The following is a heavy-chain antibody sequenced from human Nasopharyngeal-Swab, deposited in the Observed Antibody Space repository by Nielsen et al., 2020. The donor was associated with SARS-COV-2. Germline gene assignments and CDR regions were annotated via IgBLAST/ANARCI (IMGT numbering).Heavy chain of an antibody. J-gene: IGHJ4*02. V-gene: IGHV3-30-3*01. CDR1: GFTFSTSV. Sequence: GESLKISCAASGFTFSTSVMNWVRQAPGKGLEWVTVISYDGGYRYYADSVRGRFTISRDNSKDTLYLQMNSLRAEDTAVYYCARDLSSGWYGSFDYWGQGTLVTVSS. D-gene: IGHD6-19*01. CDR2: ISYDGGYR. CDR3: ARDLSSGWYGSFDY.